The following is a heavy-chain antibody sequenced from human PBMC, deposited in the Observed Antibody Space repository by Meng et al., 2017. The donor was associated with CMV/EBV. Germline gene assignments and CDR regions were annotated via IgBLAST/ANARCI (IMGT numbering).Heavy chain of an antibody. D-gene: IGHD2-15*01. J-gene: IGHJ4*02. Sequence: QVQLQRWGACLLKPSETLSLTCAVSGWSFSGYYWSWIRQPPGKGLEWIGEIKHSGSTNYNPSLKRRVTISVDTSKNQFSLKLSSVTAADTAVYYCARGVVIYCSGGSCFFDYWGQGTLVTVSS. CDR1: GWSFSGYY. CDR2: IKHSGST. CDR3: ARGVVIYCSGGSCFFDY. V-gene: IGHV4-34*01.